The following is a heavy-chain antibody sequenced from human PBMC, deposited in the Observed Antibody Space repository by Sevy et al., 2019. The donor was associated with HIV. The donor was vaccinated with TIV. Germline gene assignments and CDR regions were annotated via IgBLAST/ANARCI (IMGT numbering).Heavy chain of an antibody. CDR2: FDPEDGET. Sequence: ASVKVSCKVSGYTLSQISMHWVRQAPGKGLEWMGSFDPEDGETIYSQKFQARVTMTEDTSTDTAYMELSSLRSDDTAVYYCATTKDYYDSSGSPFDSGGEGTLVTVSS. V-gene: IGHV1-24*01. J-gene: IGHJ4*02. D-gene: IGHD3-22*01. CDR1: GYTLSQIS. CDR3: ATTKDYYDSSGSPFDS.